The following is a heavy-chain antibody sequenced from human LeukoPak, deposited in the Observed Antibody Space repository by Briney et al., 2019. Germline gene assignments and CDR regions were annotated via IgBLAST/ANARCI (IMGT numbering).Heavy chain of an antibody. J-gene: IGHJ4*02. CDR2: ISGSGGST. V-gene: IGHV3-23*01. CDR1: GFTFSSYA. D-gene: IGHD3-9*01. Sequence: GSLRLSCAASGFTFSSYAMSWVRQAPGKGLEWVSAISGSGGSTYYANSVKGRFTISRDNPKNTLYLQMNSLRAEDTAVYYRAKKYDILTGPNYFDYWGQGTLVTVSS. CDR3: AKKYDILTGPNYFDY.